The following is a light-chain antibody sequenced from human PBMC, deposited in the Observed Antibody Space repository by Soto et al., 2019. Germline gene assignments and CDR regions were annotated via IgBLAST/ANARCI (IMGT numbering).Light chain of an antibody. CDR1: SSDVGTYTY. CDR2: DVS. CDR3: SSYTNNDNLV. J-gene: IGLJ2*01. V-gene: IGLV2-14*01. Sequence: QSALTQPASVSGSPGQSITISCTGTSSDVGTYTYVSWYQQHPGKAPKLLINDVSNRPSGVSYRFSGSKSGNTASLTISGLQAEDEADYYCSSYTNNDNLVFGGGTKVTVL.